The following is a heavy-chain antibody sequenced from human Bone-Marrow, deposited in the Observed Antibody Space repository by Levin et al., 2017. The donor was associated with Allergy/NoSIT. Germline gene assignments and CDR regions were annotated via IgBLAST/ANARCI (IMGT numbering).Heavy chain of an antibody. Sequence: SQTLSLTCAISGDSVSSNSAAWNWIRQSPSRGLEWLGRTYYRSKWYNDYAVSVKSRITINPDTSKNQFSLQLNSVTPEDTAVYYCARDLNPYSSGWYGDAFDIWGQGTMVTVSS. CDR1: GDSVSSNSAA. J-gene: IGHJ3*02. V-gene: IGHV6-1*01. D-gene: IGHD6-19*01. CDR3: ARDLNPYSSGWYGDAFDI. CDR2: TYYRSKWYN.